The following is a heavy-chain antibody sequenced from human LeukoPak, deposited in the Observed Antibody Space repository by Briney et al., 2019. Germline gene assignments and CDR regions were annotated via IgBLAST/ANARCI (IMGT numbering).Heavy chain of an antibody. J-gene: IGHJ4*02. D-gene: IGHD3-3*01. V-gene: IGHV3-11*04. CDR2: ISSSGSTI. Sequence: GGSLRLSCAASGFTFSDHYMSWIRQAPGKGLEWVSYISSSGSTIYYADSVKGRFTISRDNAKNSLYLQMNSLRAEDTAVYSCARDHYDFWSDSTHYVDYWGQGTLVTVSS. CDR3: ARDHYDFWSDSTHYVDY. CDR1: GFTFSDHY.